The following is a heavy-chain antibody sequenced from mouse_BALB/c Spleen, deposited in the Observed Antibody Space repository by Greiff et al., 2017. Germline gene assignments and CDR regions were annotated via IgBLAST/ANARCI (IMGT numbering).Heavy chain of an antibody. CDR1: GFAFSSYD. D-gene: IGHD2-14*01. CDR2: ISSGGGST. J-gene: IGHJ3*01. Sequence: EVKLMESGGGLVKPGGSLKLSCAASGFAFSSYDMSWVRQTPEKRLEWVAYISSGGGSTYYPDTVKGRFTISRDNAKNTLYLQMSSLKSEDTAMYYCARGYYRYPWFAYWGQGTLVTVSA. V-gene: IGHV5-12-1*01. CDR3: ARGYYRYPWFAY.